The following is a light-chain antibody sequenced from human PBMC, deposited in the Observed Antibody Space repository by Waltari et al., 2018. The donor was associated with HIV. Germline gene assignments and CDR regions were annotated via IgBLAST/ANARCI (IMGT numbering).Light chain of an antibody. Sequence: QSALTQPASVSGFSGQSITISCTGSSSDVGSYTYVSWYQQHPGKAPKLLIYDVSKRPSGVSNRFSGSKSGNTASLTISGLQAEDEADYYCCSYAGSNTYLFGTGTEVTVL. J-gene: IGLJ1*01. CDR2: DVS. CDR1: SSDVGSYTY. V-gene: IGLV2-23*02. CDR3: CSYAGSNTYL.